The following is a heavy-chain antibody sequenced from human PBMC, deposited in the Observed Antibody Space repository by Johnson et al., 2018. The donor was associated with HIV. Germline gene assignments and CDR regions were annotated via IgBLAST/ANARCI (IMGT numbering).Heavy chain of an antibody. D-gene: IGHD1-26*01. CDR3: ANSPLSPSGSYPHAPDASVWDI. CDR1: GFTLDEYD. CDR2: IYSGGST. J-gene: IGHJ3*02. Sequence: VQLVESGGGVVWPGGSLRLSCAASGFTLDEYDMRWVRQVPGKGLEWVSDIYSGGSTYYADSVKGRFTISRHNSQNTLYLQMNSLRAEDTAVYYCANSPLSPSGSYPHAPDASVWDIWGQGTMVTVSS. V-gene: IGHV3-66*01.